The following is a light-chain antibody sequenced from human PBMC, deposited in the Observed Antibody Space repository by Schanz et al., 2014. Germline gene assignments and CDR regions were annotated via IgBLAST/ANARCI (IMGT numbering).Light chain of an antibody. J-gene: IGKJ4*01. V-gene: IGKV4-1*01. CDR3: LQHYGNPT. CDR2: WAS. Sequence: DIVMTQSPDSLAVSLGERATINCKASQTLLYDSNNRNYLAWYQEKPRQPPRLLIYWASTRHSGVPDRFSGSGSGTHFTLTINDMQPEDVAVYYCLQHYGNPTFGGGTSVEIK. CDR1: QTLLYDSNNRNY.